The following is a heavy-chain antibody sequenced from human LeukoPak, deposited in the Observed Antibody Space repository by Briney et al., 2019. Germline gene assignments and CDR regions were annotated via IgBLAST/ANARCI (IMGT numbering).Heavy chain of an antibody. Sequence: PSQTLSLTCAVSGGSISSGGYSWSWIRQPPGKGLEWIGYIYHSGSTYYNPSLKSRVTISVDRSKNQFSLKLSSVTAADTAVYYCARGDGSGSYSTYYFDYWGQGTLVTVSS. J-gene: IGHJ4*02. CDR1: GGSISSGGYS. D-gene: IGHD3-10*01. CDR2: IYHSGST. CDR3: ARGDGSGSYSTYYFDY. V-gene: IGHV4-30-2*01.